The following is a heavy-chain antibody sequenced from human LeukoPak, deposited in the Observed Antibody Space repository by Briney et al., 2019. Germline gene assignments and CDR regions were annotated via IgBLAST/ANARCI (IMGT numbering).Heavy chain of an antibody. J-gene: IGHJ4*02. CDR2: TSFSGNTI. CDR3: ARGALTYYYDN. CDR1: GFTFSYYY. Sequence: GGPLRLSCAASGFTFSYYYMSCIRQAPGKGLEGVSYTSFSGNTISYADSVKGRFTFSRNNAKNSLFLQMNSLRAEDMAVYYCARGALTYYYDNWGEGTLVAVSS. D-gene: IGHD4/OR15-4a*01. V-gene: IGHV3-11*01.